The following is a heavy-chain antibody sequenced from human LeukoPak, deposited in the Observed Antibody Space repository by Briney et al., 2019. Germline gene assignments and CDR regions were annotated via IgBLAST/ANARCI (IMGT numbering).Heavy chain of an antibody. CDR3: ARVAAGGYCSGGSCFHFDY. J-gene: IGHJ4*02. D-gene: IGHD2-15*01. CDR1: GGSISSGGYY. CDR2: IYYSGST. Sequence: SETLSLTCTVSGGSISSGGYYWSWLRQHPGKGLEWIGYIYYSGSTYYNPSLKSRVTISVDTSKNQFSLKLSSVTAADTAVYYCARVAAGGYCSGGSCFHFDYWGQGTLVTVSS. V-gene: IGHV4-31*03.